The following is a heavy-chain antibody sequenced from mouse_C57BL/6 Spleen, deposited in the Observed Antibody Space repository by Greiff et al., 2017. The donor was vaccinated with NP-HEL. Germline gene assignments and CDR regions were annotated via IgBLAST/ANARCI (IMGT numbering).Heavy chain of an antibody. CDR1: GYTFTSYW. V-gene: IGHV1-55*01. J-gene: IGHJ4*01. D-gene: IGHD1-1*01. CDR3: ARDHYYYGSTNLYYAMDY. Sequence: LQLQQPGAELVKPGASVKMSCKASGYTFTSYWITWVKQRPGQGLEWIGDIYPGSGSTNYNEKFKSKATLTVDTSSSTAYMQLSSLTSEDSAVYYCARDHYYYGSTNLYYAMDYWGQGTSVTVSS. CDR2: IYPGSGST.